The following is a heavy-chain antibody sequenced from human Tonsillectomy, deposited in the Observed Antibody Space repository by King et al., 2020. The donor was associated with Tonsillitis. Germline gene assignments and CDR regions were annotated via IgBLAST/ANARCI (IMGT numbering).Heavy chain of an antibody. CDR1: GFTFGDYA. J-gene: IGHJ4*02. CDR2: IRSKAYGGTT. CDR3: TRAADYYDSSGYSGNYFDY. D-gene: IGHD3-22*01. V-gene: IGHV3-49*03. Sequence: VQLVESGGGLVQPGRSLRLSCTASGFTFGDYAMSWFRQVPGKGLEWVGFIRSKAYGGTTEDAASVKGRFTISRDDSKSIAYLQMDSLKTEDTAVYYCTRAADYYDSSGYSGNYFDYWGQGTLVTVSS.